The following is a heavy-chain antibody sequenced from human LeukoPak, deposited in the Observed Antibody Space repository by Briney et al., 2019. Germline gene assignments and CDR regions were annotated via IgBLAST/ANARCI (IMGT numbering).Heavy chain of an antibody. CDR2: IYYSGTT. V-gene: IGHV4-39*01. CDR3: ARGRVGSYYNYRAFDI. D-gene: IGHD1-26*01. Sequence: SETLSLTCTVSGGSISSSSYYWGWIRQPPGKGLEWIGTIYYSGTTYYNPSLKSRVTISVDTSKNQFSLNLSSVTAADTAVYYCARGRVGSYYNYRAFDIWGQGTMVTVSS. J-gene: IGHJ3*02. CDR1: GGSISSSSYY.